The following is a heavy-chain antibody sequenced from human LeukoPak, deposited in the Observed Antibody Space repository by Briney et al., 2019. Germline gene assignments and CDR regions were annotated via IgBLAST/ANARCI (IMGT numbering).Heavy chain of an antibody. V-gene: IGHV1-18*01. Sequence: GASVKVSCTASGYTFTSYAISWVRQAPGQGLEWMGSISAYNGNTNYAQKLQGRVTMTTDTSTSTAYMELRSLRSDDTAVYYCARDDPYYDILTGYCLFDYWGQGTLVTVSS. CDR1: GYTFTSYA. CDR2: ISAYNGNT. CDR3: ARDDPYYDILTGYCLFDY. J-gene: IGHJ4*02. D-gene: IGHD3-9*01.